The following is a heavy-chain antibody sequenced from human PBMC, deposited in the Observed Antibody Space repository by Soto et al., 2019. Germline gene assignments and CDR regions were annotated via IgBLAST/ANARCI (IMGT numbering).Heavy chain of an antibody. CDR1: GFTFSSYA. V-gene: IGHV3-23*01. J-gene: IGHJ4*02. D-gene: IGHD3-16*02. CDR2: ISGSGGST. Sequence: GGSLRLSCAASGFTFSSYAMSWVRQAPGKGLEWVSAISGSGGSTYYADSVKGRFTISRDNSKNTLYLQMNSLRAEDTAVYYCAEDRLFRYGNYFDYWGQGTLVTVSS. CDR3: AEDRLFRYGNYFDY.